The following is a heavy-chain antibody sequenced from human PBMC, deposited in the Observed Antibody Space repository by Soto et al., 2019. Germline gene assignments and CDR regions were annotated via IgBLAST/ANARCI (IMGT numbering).Heavy chain of an antibody. V-gene: IGHV1-18*01. Sequence: QVPLVQSGAEVKKPGASVKVSCKASGYTFTTYGIAWVRQAPGQGLEWMGWISAYNANTDYAQRLQGRVTITTDTSTSTAHMELRSLRSDDTAVYYCARGRYLDYWGQGTLVTVSS. D-gene: IGHD1-26*01. CDR2: ISAYNANT. J-gene: IGHJ4*02. CDR1: GYTFTTYG. CDR3: ARGRYLDY.